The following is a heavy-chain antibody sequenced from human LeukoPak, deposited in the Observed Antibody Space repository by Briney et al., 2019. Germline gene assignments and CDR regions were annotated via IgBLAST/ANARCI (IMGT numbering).Heavy chain of an antibody. Sequence: SETMSLTCTVSGGSISSYYWSWIRQPPGKGLEWIGYIYYSGSTNYNPSLKSRVTISVDTSKNQFSLKLSSVTAADTAVYYCARSYSSGWYWFDPWGQGTLVTVSS. CDR3: ARSYSSGWYWFDP. CDR2: IYYSGST. J-gene: IGHJ5*02. V-gene: IGHV4-59*01. CDR1: GGSISSYY. D-gene: IGHD6-19*01.